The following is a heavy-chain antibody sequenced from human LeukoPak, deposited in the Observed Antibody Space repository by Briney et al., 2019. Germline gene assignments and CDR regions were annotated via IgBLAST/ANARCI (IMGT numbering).Heavy chain of an antibody. CDR1: GFTFDDYA. Sequence: GGSLRLSCAASGFTFDDYAMHWVRQAPGKDLEWVSGISWNSGSIGYADSVKGRFTISRDNAKNSLYLQMNSLRAEDTALYYCAKDVQRGYTTPSFDYWGQGTLVIVSS. J-gene: IGHJ4*02. D-gene: IGHD5-18*01. V-gene: IGHV3-9*01. CDR3: AKDVQRGYTTPSFDY. CDR2: ISWNSGSI.